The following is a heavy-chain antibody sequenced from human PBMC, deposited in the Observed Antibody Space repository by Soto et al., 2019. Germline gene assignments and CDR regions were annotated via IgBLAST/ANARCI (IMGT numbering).Heavy chain of an antibody. J-gene: IGHJ6*04. V-gene: IGHV1-3*01. CDR2: INAGNGNT. Sequence: ASVKVSCKASGYTFTSYAMHWVRQAPGQRLEWMGWINAGNGNTKYSQKFQGRVTITRDTSASTAYMELSSLRSEDTAVYYCARGPDIVVVPAAFFYYYGMDVWGKGTTVTVSS. CDR1: GYTFTSYA. CDR3: ARGPDIVVVPAAFFYYYGMDV. D-gene: IGHD2-2*01.